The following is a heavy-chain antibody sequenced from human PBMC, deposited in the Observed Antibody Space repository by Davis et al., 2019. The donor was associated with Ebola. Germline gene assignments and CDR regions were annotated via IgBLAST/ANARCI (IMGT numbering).Heavy chain of an antibody. V-gene: IGHV4-34*01. J-gene: IGHJ5*01. CDR1: GDSFSDYF. CDR2: TGHSGYT. D-gene: IGHD4-17*01. CDR3: ARTTKTNIEASGLGFNSFDS. Sequence: MPSETLSLTCAVYGDSFSDYFWSWIRQPPGKGLEWIGETGHSGYTNYSPSLMSRVTISVDSSKSQFSLKLHSVTAADTAVYYCARTTKTNIEASGLGFNSFDSWGQGALVSVSS.